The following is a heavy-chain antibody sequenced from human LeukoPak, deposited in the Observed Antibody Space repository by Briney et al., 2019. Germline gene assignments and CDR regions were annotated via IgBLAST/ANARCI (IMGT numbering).Heavy chain of an antibody. J-gene: IGHJ4*02. CDR3: AKEVYYYGSGSSDY. Sequence: GGSLRLSCAASGFTFSSYAMSWVRQAPEKGLEWVSAISGSGGSTYYADSVKGRFTISRDNSKNTLYLQMNSLRAEDTAVYYCAKEVYYYGSGSSDYWGQGTLVTVSS. V-gene: IGHV3-23*01. CDR2: ISGSGGST. CDR1: GFTFSSYA. D-gene: IGHD3-10*01.